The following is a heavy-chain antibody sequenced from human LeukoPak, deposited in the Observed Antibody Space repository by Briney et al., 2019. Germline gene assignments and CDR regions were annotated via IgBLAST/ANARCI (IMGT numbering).Heavy chain of an antibody. CDR1: GGSISSYY. D-gene: IGHD4-17*01. CDR2: ISYSGTT. V-gene: IGHV4-59*08. Sequence: SETLSLTCTVSGGSISSYYWIWIRQPPGKGLEWIGYISYSGTTNYNPSLKSRVTISVDTSKNQFSLKLSSVTAADTAVYYCARRRSYDYGPKGYYYGMDVWGQGTTVTVSS. J-gene: IGHJ6*02. CDR3: ARRRSYDYGPKGYYYGMDV.